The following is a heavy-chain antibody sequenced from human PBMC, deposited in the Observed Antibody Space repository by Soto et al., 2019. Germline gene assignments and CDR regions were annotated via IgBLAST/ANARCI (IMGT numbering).Heavy chain of an antibody. CDR1: GFTFSSYG. D-gene: IGHD3-3*01. CDR2: ISYDGSNK. CDR3: AKDWFRFLEWLLSTWNHDAFDI. V-gene: IGHV3-30*18. J-gene: IGHJ3*02. Sequence: GGSLRLSCAASGFTFSSYGMHWVRQAPGKGLEWVAVISYDGSNKYYADSVKGRFTISRDNSKNTLYLQMNSLRAEDTAVYYCAKDWFRFLEWLLSTWNHDAFDIWGQGTMVTVSS.